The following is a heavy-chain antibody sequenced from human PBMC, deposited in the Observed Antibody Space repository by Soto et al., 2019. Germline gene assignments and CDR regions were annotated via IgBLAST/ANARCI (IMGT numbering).Heavy chain of an antibody. J-gene: IGHJ6*02. V-gene: IGHV3-33*01. D-gene: IGHD4-17*01. CDR1: GFTFSDHA. CDR2: VWFDGGNK. CDR3: ARAPAGDYTLYHYDTMDV. Sequence: QVQLVASGGGVVQPGTSLRLSCEASGFTFSDHAMHWVRQAPGKGLEWVAVVWFDGGNKFYTDSVKGRFTISRDNSKNTRIVQMNSLRVVDTAVYYCARAPAGDYTLYHYDTMDVWGQGTPVTVSS.